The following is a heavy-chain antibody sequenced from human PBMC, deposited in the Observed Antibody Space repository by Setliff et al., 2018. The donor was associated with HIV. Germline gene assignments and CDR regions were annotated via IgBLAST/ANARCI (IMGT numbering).Heavy chain of an antibody. J-gene: IGHJ3*02. Sequence: SETLSLTCTVSDGSFSSDYWTWIRQTPGKGLEWIGYIYYSGSTKYNPSLTSRVTISVDKSKNHFSLKLTSVTAADTAVYYCARAEMATIVAFDIWGQGTMVTVSS. CDR2: IYYSGST. CDR1: DGSFSSDY. D-gene: IGHD5-12*01. V-gene: IGHV4-59*01. CDR3: ARAEMATIVAFDI.